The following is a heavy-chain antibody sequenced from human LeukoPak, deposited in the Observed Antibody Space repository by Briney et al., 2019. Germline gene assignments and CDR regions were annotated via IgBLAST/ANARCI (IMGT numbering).Heavy chain of an antibody. CDR1: GGTFSSYA. CDR3: ARGFYYDSSGYNYGGFDI. CDR2: IIPIFGAA. Sequence: SAKVSCKASGGTFSSYAISWVRQAPGQGLEWMGRIIPIFGAANYAQRFQGRVSITTDESKSTAYMELSSLRSEDTAVYYCARGFYYDSSGYNYGGFDIWGQGTMVTVSS. V-gene: IGHV1-69*05. D-gene: IGHD3-22*01. J-gene: IGHJ3*02.